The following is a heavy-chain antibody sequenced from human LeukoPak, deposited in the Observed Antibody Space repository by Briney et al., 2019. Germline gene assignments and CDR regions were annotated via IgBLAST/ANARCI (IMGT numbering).Heavy chain of an antibody. CDR2: IGSSGSPI. V-gene: IGHV3-48*04. J-gene: IGHJ4*02. CDR3: ARAGGSTVSHSDY. CDR1: GFIFSSYN. Sequence: GGSLRLSCAASGFIFSSYNMNWVRQAPGKGLEWVSFIGSSGSPIYYADSVKGRFTISRDNAKNSLYLQMNSLRAEDTAVYYCARAGGSTVSHSDYWGQGTLVTVSS. D-gene: IGHD4-17*01.